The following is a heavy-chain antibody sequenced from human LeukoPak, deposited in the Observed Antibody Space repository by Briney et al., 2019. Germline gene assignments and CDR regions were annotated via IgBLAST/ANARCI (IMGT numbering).Heavy chain of an antibody. CDR2: INGDGSTT. D-gene: IGHD6-13*01. CDR3: AKGGSSSPRSTFDY. Sequence: GGSLRLSCAASGFTFGSYWMHWVRQAPGKGLVWVSHINGDGSTTSYADSVKGRFTISRDNAKNTVYLQMNSLRAEDTAVYYCAKGGSSSPRSTFDYWGQGTLLTVSS. J-gene: IGHJ4*02. CDR1: GFTFGSYW. V-gene: IGHV3-74*01.